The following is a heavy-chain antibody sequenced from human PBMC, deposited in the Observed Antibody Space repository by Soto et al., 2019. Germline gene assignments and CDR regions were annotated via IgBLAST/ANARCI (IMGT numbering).Heavy chain of an antibody. CDR2: VIPLFDTA. J-gene: IGHJ6*02. CDR3: ATGGHNDGYNFYHGMDV. Sequence: QVQVVQSGAEVKKPGSSVKVSCKVSGGIFTNNAISWVRQAPGQGLEWLGGVIPLFDTAYYAPIIRGRLRISADGATTTAYMDLSGLTSADTAVYFCATGGHNDGYNFYHGMDVWGQGTTVTVS. V-gene: IGHV1-69*01. CDR1: GGIFTNNA. D-gene: IGHD5-18*01.